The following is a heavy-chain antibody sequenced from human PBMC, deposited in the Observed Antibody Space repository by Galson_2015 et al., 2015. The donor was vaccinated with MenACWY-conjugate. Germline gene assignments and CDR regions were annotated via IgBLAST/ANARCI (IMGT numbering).Heavy chain of an antibody. V-gene: IGHV3-7*03. CDR2: IKPDGSEK. CDR3: ASEDYYYDSSSRRKLSMDY. Sequence: SLRLSCAVSGFTFSRYWMHWVRQAPGKGLEWVADIKPDGSEKYYADSVKGRFTISRDNVKNSLYLQMNNLRAEDTAVCYCASEDYYYDSSSRRKLSMDYWGQGTLVTVSS. D-gene: IGHD3-22*01. CDR1: GFTFSRYW. J-gene: IGHJ4*02.